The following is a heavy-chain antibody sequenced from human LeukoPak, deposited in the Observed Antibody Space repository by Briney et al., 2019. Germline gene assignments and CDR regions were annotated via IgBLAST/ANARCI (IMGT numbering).Heavy chain of an antibody. V-gene: IGHV3-23*01. D-gene: IGHD5-18*01. J-gene: IGHJ5*02. CDR2: ISGSGGST. CDR3: AKDRGPGYSYGYNWFDP. Sequence: GGSLRLSCAASGFTFSSYAMSWVRQAPGKGLEWVSAISGSGGSTYYADSVKGRFTISRDNAKNSLYLQMNSLRAEDTALYYCAKDRGPGYSYGYNWFDPWGQGTLVTVSS. CDR1: GFTFSSYA.